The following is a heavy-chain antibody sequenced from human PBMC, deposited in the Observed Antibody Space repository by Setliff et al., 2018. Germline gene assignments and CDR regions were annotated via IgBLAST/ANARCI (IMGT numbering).Heavy chain of an antibody. D-gene: IGHD3-16*01. CDR2: ISGRSDTV. V-gene: IGHV3-48*04. CDR1: TFTLGTYS. J-gene: IGHJ4*02. Sequence: PGGSLRLSCAASTFTLGTYSMNWVRQAPGKGLEWVSSISGRSDTVYYADSVKGRFTISRDNAKSSLYLQMNSLRAEDTAVYYCARDQGSYGYRAFDSWGQGALVTVSS. CDR3: ARDQGSYGYRAFDS.